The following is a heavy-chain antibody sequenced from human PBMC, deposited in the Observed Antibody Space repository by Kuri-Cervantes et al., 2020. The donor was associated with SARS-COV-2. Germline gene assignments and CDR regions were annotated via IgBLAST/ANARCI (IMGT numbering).Heavy chain of an antibody. V-gene: IGHV4-38-2*02. CDR1: GYSISSGYY. CDR3: AREASYQYMDV. CDR2: IYYSGST. Sequence: SETLSLTCTVSGYSISSGYYWGWIRQPPGKGLEWIGHIYYSGSTYYNPSLKSRVTISVDTSKNQFSLKLSSVTAADTAVYYCAREASYQYMDVWGKGTTVTVSS. D-gene: IGHD3-16*02. J-gene: IGHJ6*03.